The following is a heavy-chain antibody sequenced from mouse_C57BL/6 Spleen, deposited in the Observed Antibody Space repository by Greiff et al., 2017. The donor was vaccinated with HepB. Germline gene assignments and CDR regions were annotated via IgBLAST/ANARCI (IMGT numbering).Heavy chain of an antibody. CDR2: IYPGNSDT. J-gene: IGHJ1*03. V-gene: IGHV1-5*01. Sequence: EVQLQQSGTVLARPGASVKMSCKTSGYTFTSYWMHWVKQRPGQGLEWIGAIYPGNSDTSYNQKFKGKAKLTAVTSASTAYMELSSLTNEDSAVYYCRKYYYGSSYGGYFDVWGTGTTVTVSS. CDR1: GYTFTSYW. D-gene: IGHD1-1*01. CDR3: RKYYYGSSYGGYFDV.